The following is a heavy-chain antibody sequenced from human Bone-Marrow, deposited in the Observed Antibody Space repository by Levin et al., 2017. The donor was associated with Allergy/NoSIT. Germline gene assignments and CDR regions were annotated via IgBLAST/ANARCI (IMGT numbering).Heavy chain of an antibody. CDR2: IIPIFGTA. J-gene: IGHJ4*02. V-gene: IGHV1-69*13. CDR3: AKSGNRIAVAGHPPDPPAW. CDR1: GGTFSSYA. D-gene: IGHD6-19*01. Sequence: RASVKVSCKASGGTFSSYAISWVRQAPGQGLEWMGGIIPIFGTANYAQKFQGRVTITADESTSTAYMELSSLRSEDTAVYYCAKSGNRIAVAGHPPDPPAWWGQGTLVTVSS.